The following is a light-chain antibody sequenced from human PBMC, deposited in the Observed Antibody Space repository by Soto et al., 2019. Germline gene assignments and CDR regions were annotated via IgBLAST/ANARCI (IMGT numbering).Light chain of an antibody. Sequence: LSVSPGERATLSCRASQSVSSNLVWYQQKPGQAPRLLIYGASTRATGIPARFSGSGSGTDFTLTISSLQSEDIAVYYCQQYNNWPPWTCGQGTKVEIK. CDR1: QSVSSN. V-gene: IGKV3-15*01. J-gene: IGKJ1*01. CDR2: GAS. CDR3: QQYNNWPPWT.